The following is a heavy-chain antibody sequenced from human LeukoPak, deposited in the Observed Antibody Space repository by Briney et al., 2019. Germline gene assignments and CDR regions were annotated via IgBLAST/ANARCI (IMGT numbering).Heavy chain of an antibody. V-gene: IGHV1-2*06. D-gene: IGHD6-13*01. Sequence: ASVKVSCKASGYTFTSYYMHWVRQAPGQGLEWMGRINPNSGGTNCAQKFQGRVTMTRDTSISTAYMELSRLRSDDTAVYYCAREPIAAAGRRPNWFDPWGQGTLVTVSS. CDR3: AREPIAAAGRRPNWFDP. CDR1: GYTFTSYY. J-gene: IGHJ5*02. CDR2: INPNSGGT.